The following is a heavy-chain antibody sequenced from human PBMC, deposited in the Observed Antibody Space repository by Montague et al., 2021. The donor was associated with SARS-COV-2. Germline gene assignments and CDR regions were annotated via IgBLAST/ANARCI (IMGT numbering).Heavy chain of an antibody. CDR3: ARAQNTCFIANCVNYFEV. CDR2: VHYTGST. CDR1: GGSISSYY. Sequence: SETLSLTCEVSGGSISSYYWSWIRQSPGKGLEWIGYVHYTGSTKYNPSLKTRVTLSLDTPKNQFSLKLSSVTAADTAVYYCARAQNTCFIANCVNYFEVWGLGALVTVS. J-gene: IGHJ4*02. V-gene: IGHV4-59*01. D-gene: IGHD1-1*01.